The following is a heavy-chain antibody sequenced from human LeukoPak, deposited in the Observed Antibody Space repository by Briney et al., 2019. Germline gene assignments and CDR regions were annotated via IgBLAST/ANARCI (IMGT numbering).Heavy chain of an antibody. CDR3: ARPIVAAGSNWFDP. CDR2: ISAYNGNK. J-gene: IGHJ5*02. V-gene: IGHV1-18*01. Sequence: ASVKVSCKASGYTFTSYGISWVRQAPGQGLEWMGWISAYNGNKNYAQKLQGRVTMTTDTSTSTAYMELRSLRSDDTAVYYCARPIVAAGSNWFDPWGQGTRVTVSS. CDR1: GYTFTSYG. D-gene: IGHD6-13*01.